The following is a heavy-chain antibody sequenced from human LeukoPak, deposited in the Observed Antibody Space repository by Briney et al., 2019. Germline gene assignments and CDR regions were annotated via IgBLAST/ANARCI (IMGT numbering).Heavy chain of an antibody. Sequence: GGSLRLSCAASGFTVSSNYMNWVRQAPGKGLEWVSMIYPNGNTFYTDSVKGRFTISRDNSKNTLDLQMSSLRAEDTAVYYCARRGQGYGSPFDYWGQGTQVTVSS. CDR1: GFTVSSNY. V-gene: IGHV3-66*04. CDR3: ARRGQGYGSPFDY. D-gene: IGHD3-10*01. J-gene: IGHJ4*02. CDR2: IYPNGNT.